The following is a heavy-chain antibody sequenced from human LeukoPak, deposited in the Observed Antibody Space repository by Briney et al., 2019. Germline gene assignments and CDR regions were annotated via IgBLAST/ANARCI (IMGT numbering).Heavy chain of an antibody. V-gene: IGHV3-11*01. Sequence: GGSLRLSCAASGFTFSDYYMSWIRQAPGKGLERVSYISSSGSTIYYADSVKGRFTISSDNAKNSLYLQMNSLRAEDTAVYYCARDQQWLVHFDYWGQGTLVTVSS. CDR3: ARDQQWLVHFDY. J-gene: IGHJ4*02. CDR2: ISSSGSTI. CDR1: GFTFSDYY. D-gene: IGHD6-19*01.